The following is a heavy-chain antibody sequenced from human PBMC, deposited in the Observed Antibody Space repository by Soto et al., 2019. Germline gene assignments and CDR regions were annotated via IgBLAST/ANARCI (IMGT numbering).Heavy chain of an antibody. CDR1: GGSFSGYD. V-gene: IGHV4-34*01. CDR2: INHSGST. CDR3: ARNYYGSGSYYPNYYYGMDV. J-gene: IGHJ6*02. D-gene: IGHD3-10*01. Sequence: PSETLSLTCAVYGGSFSGYDWSVIRQPPGKGLEWIGEINHSGSTNYNPSLKSRVTISVDTSKNQFSLKLSSVTAADTAVYYCARNYYGSGSYYPNYYYGMDVWGQGTTVT.